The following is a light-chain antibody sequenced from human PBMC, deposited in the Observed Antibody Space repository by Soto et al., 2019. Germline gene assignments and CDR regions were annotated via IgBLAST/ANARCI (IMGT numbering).Light chain of an antibody. CDR1: QSVIKN. CDR2: GAS. CDR3: HQYHFWASF. J-gene: IGKJ1*01. Sequence: EIVMTQSPDTLSVSPGEGATLSCRASQSVIKNLAWFQHKRGQAPRLLIYGASTRVTGVPARFSGSGSGTKFTINISSLVAEDVEVKYCHQYHFWASFFGPGNTVEI. V-gene: IGKV3-15*01.